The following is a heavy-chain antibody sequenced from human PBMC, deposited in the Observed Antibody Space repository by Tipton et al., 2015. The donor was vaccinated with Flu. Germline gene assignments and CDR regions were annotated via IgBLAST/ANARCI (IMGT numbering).Heavy chain of an antibody. V-gene: IGHV3-7*01. CDR3: VRFAGGS. CDR1: GFTFSGYG. D-gene: IGHD3-16*01. J-gene: IGHJ5*02. Sequence: SLRLSCAASGFTFSGYGMHWVRQAPGKGLEWVAHINQNGSEKAYVESVQGRFTISRDNGKNSLFLQMHSLRAEDTAIYYCVRFAGGSWGQGSLVTVSS. CDR2: INQNGSEK.